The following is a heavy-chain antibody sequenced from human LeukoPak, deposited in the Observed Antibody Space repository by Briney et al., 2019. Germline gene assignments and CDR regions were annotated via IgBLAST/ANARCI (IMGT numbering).Heavy chain of an antibody. CDR2: ISWNSGSR. J-gene: IGHJ3*02. D-gene: IGHD6-13*01. V-gene: IGHV3-9*01. CDR1: GFTFEDYA. CDR3: TKASSSWYYPAFDI. Sequence: PGRSLTLSCAASGFTFEDYARHWVQQAPGKGLDWVSGISWNSGSRVYADSVKVRFTISRDNAKTSLYLQMNSLRAEDTAFYYCTKASSSWYYPAFDIWGQGTMVTVSS.